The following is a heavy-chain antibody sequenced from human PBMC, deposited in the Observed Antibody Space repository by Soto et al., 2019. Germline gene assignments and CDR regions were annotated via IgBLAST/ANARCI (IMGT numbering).Heavy chain of an antibody. V-gene: IGHV1-24*01. CDR3: ATKRITMIAFDY. CDR2: FDPEDGET. D-gene: IGHD3-22*01. Sequence: GASVKVSCKVSGYTLTELSMHWVRQAPGKGLEWVGGFDPEDGETIYAQKFQGRVTMTEDTSTDTAYMELSSLRSEDTAVYYCATKRITMIAFDYWGQGTLVTVSS. J-gene: IGHJ4*02. CDR1: GYTLTELS.